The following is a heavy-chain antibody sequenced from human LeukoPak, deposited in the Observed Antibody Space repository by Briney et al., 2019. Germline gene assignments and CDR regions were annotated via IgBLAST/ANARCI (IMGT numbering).Heavy chain of an antibody. J-gene: IGHJ4*02. CDR2: IYPGDSDT. V-gene: IGHV5-51*01. Sequence: GESLKISCKGSGYSFASFWIGWVRQMPGKGLEWMGIIYPGDSDTRYSPSFEGQVTISADKSISTAYLQWSSLKASDTAMYFCARRPFCNPVSCYPFDNWGQGTLVTVSS. CDR1: GYSFASFW. CDR3: ARRPFCNPVSCYPFDN. D-gene: IGHD2-2*01.